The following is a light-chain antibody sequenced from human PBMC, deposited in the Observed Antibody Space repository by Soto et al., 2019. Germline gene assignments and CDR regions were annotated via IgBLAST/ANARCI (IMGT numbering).Light chain of an antibody. CDR1: SSDVGGSNY. CDR2: DVS. CDR3: ISYTSSSTLVV. Sequence: QSALTQPASVSGSPGQSITISCTGTSSDVGGSNYVSWYQQHPGKAPKLMIYDVSNRPSGVSNRFSGSKSGNTASLTISGLQAEDEADYYCISYTSSSTLVVFGGGTKLTVL. V-gene: IGLV2-14*01. J-gene: IGLJ2*01.